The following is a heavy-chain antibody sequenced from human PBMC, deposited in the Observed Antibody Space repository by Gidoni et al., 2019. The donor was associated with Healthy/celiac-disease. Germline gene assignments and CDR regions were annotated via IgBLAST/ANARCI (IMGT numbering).Heavy chain of an antibody. D-gene: IGHD2-2*01. CDR1: GFTFSIYG. CDR2: IWYDGSNK. V-gene: IGHV3-33*01. Sequence: GGVVQPGRSLRLSCAASGFTFSIYGMHWVRQAPGKGLEWVAVIWYDGSNKYYADSVKGRFTISRDNSKNTLYLQMNSLRAEDTAVYYCARDGDIVVVPAALYYYYYYGMDVWGQGTTVTVSS. J-gene: IGHJ6*02. CDR3: ARDGDIVVVPAALYYYYYYGMDV.